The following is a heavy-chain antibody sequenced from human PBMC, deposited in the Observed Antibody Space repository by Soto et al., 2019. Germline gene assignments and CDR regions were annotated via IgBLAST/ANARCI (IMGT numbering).Heavy chain of an antibody. J-gene: IGHJ4*02. V-gene: IGHV3-23*01. D-gene: IGHD3-22*01. CDR2: ITGSGGRP. CDR1: GFTFSDYA. Sequence: GGSLRLSCAASGFTFSDYAMSWVRQAPGKGLEWVSAITGSGGRPYYADSVKGRFTISRDRTKTTLYLQMSGLRAEDTAVYFCAKATYYYDSSSYYRVYFDYWGQGTLVTVSS. CDR3: AKATYYYDSSSYYRVYFDY.